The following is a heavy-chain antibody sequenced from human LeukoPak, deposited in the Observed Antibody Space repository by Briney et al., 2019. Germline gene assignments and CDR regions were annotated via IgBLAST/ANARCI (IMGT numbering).Heavy chain of an antibody. J-gene: IGHJ6*03. V-gene: IGHV3-48*01. D-gene: IGHD3-16*01. CDR1: GFTFSSYS. Sequence: PGGSLRLSCAASGFTFSSYSMNWVRQAPGKGLEWVSSISSSGTTIYYADSVKGRFTISRDNSKNTLYLQMNSLRAEDTAVYYCAKLRTGALYYYYYMDVWGKGTTVTVSS. CDR2: ISSSGTTI. CDR3: AKLRTGALYYYYYMDV.